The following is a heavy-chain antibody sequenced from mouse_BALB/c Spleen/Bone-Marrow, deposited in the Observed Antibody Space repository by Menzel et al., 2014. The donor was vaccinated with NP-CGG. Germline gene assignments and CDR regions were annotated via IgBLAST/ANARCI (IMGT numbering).Heavy chain of an antibody. Sequence: VKLMESGPGLVQPSQSLSITCTVSGFSLTSYGVHWVRQSPGKGLEWLGVIWSGGSTDYNAAFISRLGISKDNSKSQVFIKMNSLQANDTAIYYCARYGSILDYWGQGTTLTVSS. J-gene: IGHJ2*01. CDR1: GFSLTSYG. CDR2: IWSGGST. V-gene: IGHV2-2*02. CDR3: ARYGSILDY. D-gene: IGHD1-1*01.